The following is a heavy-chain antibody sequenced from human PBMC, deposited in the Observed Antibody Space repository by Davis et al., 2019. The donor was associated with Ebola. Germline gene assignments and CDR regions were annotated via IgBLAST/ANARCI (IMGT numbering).Heavy chain of an antibody. V-gene: IGHV4-34*01. CDR3: ARGRYFDWLLSSVDYYYYGMDV. J-gene: IGHJ6*04. CDR2: VSHTGST. Sequence: MPSETLSLTCAVYGGSLSNYYWSWIRQPPGKGLEWIGEVSHTGSTTSNPSLKSRVTISVDTSKNQFSLKLSSVTAADTAVYYCARGRYFDWLLSSVDYYYYGMDVWGKGTTVTVSS. CDR1: GGSLSNYY. D-gene: IGHD3-9*01.